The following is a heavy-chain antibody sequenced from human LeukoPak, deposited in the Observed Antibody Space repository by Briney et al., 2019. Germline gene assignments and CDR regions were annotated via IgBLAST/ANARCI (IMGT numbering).Heavy chain of an antibody. CDR1: GGTFSSYA. J-gene: IGHJ4*02. CDR2: IIPIFGTA. V-gene: IGHV1-69*13. CDR3: ASMYYYDSSGYYKPYYFDY. D-gene: IGHD3-22*01. Sequence: ASVNVSCTASGGTFSSYAISWVRQAPGQGLEWMGGIIPIFGTANYAQKFQGRVTITADESTSTAYMELSSLRSEDTAVYYCASMYYYDSSGYYKPYYFDYWGQGTLVTVSS.